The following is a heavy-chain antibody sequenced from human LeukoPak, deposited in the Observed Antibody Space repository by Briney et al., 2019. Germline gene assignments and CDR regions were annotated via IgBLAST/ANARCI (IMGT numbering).Heavy chain of an antibody. J-gene: IGHJ4*02. V-gene: IGHV4-59*01. CDR3: ARGPRVYCSGGSCYEFDY. CDR2: IYYSGST. CDR1: GGSISSYY. D-gene: IGHD2-15*01. Sequence: SETLSLTCTVSGGSISSYYWSWIRQPPGKGLEWIGYIYYSGSTNYNPSLKSRVTISVDTSKNQFSLKLSSVTAADTAVYYCARGPRVYCSGGSCYEFDYWDQGTLVTVSS.